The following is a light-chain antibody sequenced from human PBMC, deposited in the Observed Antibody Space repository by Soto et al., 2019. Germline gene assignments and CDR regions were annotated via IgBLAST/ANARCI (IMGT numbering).Light chain of an antibody. Sequence: DIQMTQSPSTLSASVGDRVTITCRASQKIHSWLAWYQQKPGKAPKLLIYDASTLEGGVSSRFGGSGTGTEFTLTISSLEPEDFAVYYCQQRSDWPWTFGQGTKVEIK. V-gene: IGKV1-5*01. CDR2: DAS. J-gene: IGKJ1*01. CDR1: QKIHSW. CDR3: QQRSDWPWT.